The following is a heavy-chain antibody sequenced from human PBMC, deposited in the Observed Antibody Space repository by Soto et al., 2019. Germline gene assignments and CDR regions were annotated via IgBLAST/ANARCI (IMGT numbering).Heavy chain of an antibody. CDR3: TTAGRYCSGGSCYLFDY. CDR1: GFTFSNAW. J-gene: IGHJ4*02. D-gene: IGHD2-15*01. V-gene: IGHV3-15*01. CDR2: IKSKTDGGTT. Sequence: GGSLRLSCAASGFTFSNAWMSWVRQAPGKGLEWVGHIKSKTDGGTTDYAAPVKGRFTISRDDSKNTLYLQMNSLKTEDTAVYYCTTAGRYCSGGSCYLFDYWGQGTLVTVSS.